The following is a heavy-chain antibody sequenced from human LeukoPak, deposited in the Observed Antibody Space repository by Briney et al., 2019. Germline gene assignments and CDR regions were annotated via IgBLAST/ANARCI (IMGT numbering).Heavy chain of an antibody. J-gene: IGHJ4*02. V-gene: IGHV4-4*07. D-gene: IGHD5-24*01. CDR1: GGSLSSYY. CDR3: ARLYLPATRFDY. Sequence: SETLSLTCTVSGGSLSSYYWSWIRQPAGKGLEWIGRIYTSGSTNYNPPLKTRVTMSVDTSKNQFSLKLSSVTAADTAVYYCARLYLPATRFDYWGQGTLVTVSS. CDR2: IYTSGST.